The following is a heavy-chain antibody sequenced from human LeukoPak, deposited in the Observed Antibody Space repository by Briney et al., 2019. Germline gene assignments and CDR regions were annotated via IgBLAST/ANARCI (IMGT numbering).Heavy chain of an antibody. D-gene: IGHD3-16*01. CDR1: GYSISSGYY. Sequence: PSETLSLTCAVSGYSISSGYYWGWIRQPPGKGLEWIGSIYHSGSTYYNPSLKSRVTISVDTSKNQFSLKLSSVTAADTAVYYCAGGGRADDYWGQGTLVTVSS. CDR3: AGGGRADDY. CDR2: IYHSGST. V-gene: IGHV4-38-2*01. J-gene: IGHJ4*02.